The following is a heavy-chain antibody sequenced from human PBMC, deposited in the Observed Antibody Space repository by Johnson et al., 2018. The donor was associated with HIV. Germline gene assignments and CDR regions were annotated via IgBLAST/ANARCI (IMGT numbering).Heavy chain of an antibody. CDR1: GFTFSSYA. CDR3: AKDNLKRTRGSDAFDI. CDR2: ISYDGNNK. J-gene: IGHJ3*02. V-gene: IGHV3-30-3*01. Sequence: VQVVESGGGVVQPGRSLRLSCAASGFTFSSYAMHWVRQAPGKGLEWVAVISYDGNNKYYADSVKGRVTISRDNSKNTLYLQMNSLRAEDTAMYYCAKDNLKRTRGSDAFDIWGQGTRVTVSS. D-gene: IGHD2-15*01.